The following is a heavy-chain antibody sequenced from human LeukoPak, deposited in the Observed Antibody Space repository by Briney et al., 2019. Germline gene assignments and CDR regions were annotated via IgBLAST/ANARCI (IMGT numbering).Heavy chain of an antibody. V-gene: IGHV3-23*01. Sequence: PGGSLRLSCAATGFTFSSYAMTWVRQAPGKGLEWVSAIGGSTYYADSVKGRFTISRDNSENTLYLQMNSLRAEDTAVYYCAKQYSGGWYYFDYWGQGTLVTASS. CDR3: AKQYSGGWYYFDY. J-gene: IGHJ4*02. CDR2: IGGST. D-gene: IGHD6-19*01. CDR1: GFTFSSYA.